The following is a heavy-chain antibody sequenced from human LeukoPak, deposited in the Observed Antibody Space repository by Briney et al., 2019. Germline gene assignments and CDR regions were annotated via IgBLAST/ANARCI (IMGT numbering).Heavy chain of an antibody. J-gene: IGHJ3*01. CDR1: GFTFSSYG. V-gene: IGHV3-30*18. CDR3: AKDPHTGGG. Sequence: PGGSLRLSCAASGFTFSSYGMHWVRQAPGKGLEWVAVISYDGSNKYYADSVKGRFTISRDNSKNTLSLQMNSLRAEDTAVYYCAKDPHTGGGWGQGTMVTVSS. CDR2: ISYDGSNK. D-gene: IGHD2-8*02.